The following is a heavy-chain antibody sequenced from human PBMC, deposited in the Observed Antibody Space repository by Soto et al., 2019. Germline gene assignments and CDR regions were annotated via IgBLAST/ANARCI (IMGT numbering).Heavy chain of an antibody. CDR2: VKYDGRTT. CDR1: GFTFSSHW. D-gene: IGHD5-12*01. CDR3: ARGLRNYYGVDV. Sequence: EVQVVESGGGLVQPGGSLRLSCIASGFTFSSHWMHWVRQAPGKGLVWVSRVKYDGRTTNYADSVKGRFTICRDNAKNTVYMQMNSLRAEDTGVYYCARGLRNYYGVDVWGQGTTVTVSS. J-gene: IGHJ6*02. V-gene: IGHV3-74*01.